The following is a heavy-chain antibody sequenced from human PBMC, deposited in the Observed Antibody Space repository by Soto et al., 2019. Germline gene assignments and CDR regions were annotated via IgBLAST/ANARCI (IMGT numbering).Heavy chain of an antibody. J-gene: IGHJ4*02. D-gene: IGHD2-8*01. V-gene: IGHV4-30-2*01. CDR3: ARGKWSSPEDY. Sequence: PSETLSLTCAVSGGSISTGAYSWSWIRQPPGNGLEWIGYIYHSGSAYYNPSLKSRVTMSVDRSKNQFSLKLSSVTAADTAVYYCARGKWSSPEDYWCQGTLVTVSS. CDR1: GGSISTGAYS. CDR2: IYHSGSA.